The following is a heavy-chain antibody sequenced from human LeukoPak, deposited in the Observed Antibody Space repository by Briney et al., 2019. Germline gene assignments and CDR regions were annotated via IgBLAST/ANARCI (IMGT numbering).Heavy chain of an antibody. Sequence: GGSLRLSCAASGFTFSSYAMSWVRRAPGKGLEWVSAISGSGGSTYYADSVKGRFTISRDNSKNTLYLQMNSLRTEDTAVYYCAKTPGYCSSTSCEIYFDYRGQGTLVTVSS. J-gene: IGHJ4*02. CDR1: GFTFSSYA. D-gene: IGHD2-2*01. V-gene: IGHV3-23*01. CDR2: ISGSGGST. CDR3: AKTPGYCSSTSCEIYFDY.